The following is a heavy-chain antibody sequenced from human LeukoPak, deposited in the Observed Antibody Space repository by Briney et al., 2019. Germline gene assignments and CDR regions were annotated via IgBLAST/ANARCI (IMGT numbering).Heavy chain of an antibody. CDR3: TTDFGQGSYYYYYYGMDV. D-gene: IGHD3-10*01. Sequence: TGGSLRLSCAASGFTFSNAWMSWVRQAPGKGLEWVGRIKSKTDGGTTDYAAPVKGRFTISRDDSKNTLYLQMNSLKTEDTAVYYCTTDFGQGSYYYYYYGMDVWGQGTTVTVSS. V-gene: IGHV3-15*01. J-gene: IGHJ6*02. CDR2: IKSKTDGGTT. CDR1: GFTFSNAW.